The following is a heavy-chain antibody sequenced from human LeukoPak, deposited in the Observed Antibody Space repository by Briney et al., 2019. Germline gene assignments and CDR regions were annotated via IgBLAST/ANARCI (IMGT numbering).Heavy chain of an antibody. Sequence: GGSLKLSCAASGFTFSSYSMNWVRQAPGKGLEWVSYISSSSGTIYYADSVKGRFTISRDNSKNTLFLQMNSLRAEDTAVYYCAREVSVPSGGACGGACYWARPFDYWGQGALVTVSS. CDR3: AREVSVPSGGACGGACYWARPFDY. D-gene: IGHD2-21*02. V-gene: IGHV3-48*01. CDR2: ISSSSGTI. CDR1: GFTFSSYS. J-gene: IGHJ4*02.